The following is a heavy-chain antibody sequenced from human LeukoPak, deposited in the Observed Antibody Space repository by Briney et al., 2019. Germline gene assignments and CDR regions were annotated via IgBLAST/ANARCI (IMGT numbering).Heavy chain of an antibody. CDR2: ISGSGGST. D-gene: IGHD2-2*01. CDR3: AKDFPPGDQLPKYFHH. V-gene: IGHV3-23*01. Sequence: GGSLRLSCAAPGFTFSNYAMSWVRQAPGKGLEWVSFISGSGGSTYYADSVRGRSTISRDNSKNTLYLQMNSLRAEDTAVYFCAKDFPPGDQLPKYFHHWGQGTLVAVSS. CDR1: GFTFSNYA. J-gene: IGHJ1*01.